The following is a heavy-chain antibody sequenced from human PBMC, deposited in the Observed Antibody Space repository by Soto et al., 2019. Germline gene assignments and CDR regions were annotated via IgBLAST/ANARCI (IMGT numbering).Heavy chain of an antibody. CDR3: AREMRVSYYYGMDV. D-gene: IGHD2-8*01. Sequence: GGSLRLSCAASGFTFSSYSMNWVRQAPGKGLEWVSYISSSSSTIYYADSVKGRFTISRDNAKNSLYLQMNSLGDEDTAVYYCAREMRVSYYYGMDVWGQGTTVTVSS. CDR1: GFTFSSYS. V-gene: IGHV3-48*02. J-gene: IGHJ6*02. CDR2: ISSSSSTI.